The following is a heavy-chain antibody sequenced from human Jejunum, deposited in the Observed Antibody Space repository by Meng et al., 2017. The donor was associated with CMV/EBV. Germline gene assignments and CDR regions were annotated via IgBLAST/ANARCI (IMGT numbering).Heavy chain of an antibody. J-gene: IGHJ2*01. D-gene: IGHD5-18*01. CDR3: AHYVDTARGGWYFDL. CDR1: GFSISTSGVG. Sequence: SGFSISTSGVGVGWIHQPPGKALEWLALIYWNDDSRYSLSLKTRLTITKDTSRNQVLLTMTNMDPVDTGTYYCAHYVDTARGGWYFDLWGRGTLVTVSS. V-gene: IGHV2-5*01. CDR2: IYWNDDS.